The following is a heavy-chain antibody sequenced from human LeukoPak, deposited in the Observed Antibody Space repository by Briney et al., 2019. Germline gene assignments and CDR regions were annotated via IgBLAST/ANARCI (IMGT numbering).Heavy chain of an antibody. J-gene: IGHJ4*02. D-gene: IGHD1-1*01. CDR3: ASWNGDQGGYFEH. V-gene: IGHV3-33*01. Sequence: PGGSLRLSCAASGFTFSGYGMQWVRQAPGKGLEWLAVIQYDGTKKYYADSVKGRFTISRDNSEDTLFLQMNSLRDEDTAVYYCASWNGDQGGYFEHWGQGTLVTVSS. CDR1: GFTFSGYG. CDR2: IQYDGTKK.